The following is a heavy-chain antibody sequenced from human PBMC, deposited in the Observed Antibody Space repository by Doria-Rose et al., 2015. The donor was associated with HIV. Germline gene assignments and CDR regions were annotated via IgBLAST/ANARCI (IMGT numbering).Heavy chain of an antibody. D-gene: IGHD6-13*01. J-gene: IGHJ4*02. CDR1: GVSLSSPGMG. CDR2: IFSDDER. V-gene: IGHV2-26*01. Sequence: QVTLKESSPVLVKPTETLTLTCTVSGVSLSSPGMGVSWIRQPPGKALEWLADIFSDDERSYNTYMKSRLTISRGTSKSQVVLTMTDMDPVDTATYYCARIKSSRWYHKYYFDFWGQGTLVIVSA. CDR3: ARIKSSRWYHKYYFDF.